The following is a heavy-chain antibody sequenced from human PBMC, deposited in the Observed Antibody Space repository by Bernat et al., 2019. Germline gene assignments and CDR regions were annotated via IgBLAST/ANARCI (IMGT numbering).Heavy chain of an antibody. CDR1: GGSISSSSYY. D-gene: IGHD3-10*01. CDR3: ARGAHNLLWFGEYYHGMDV. Sequence: QLQLQESGPGLVKPSETLSLTCTVSGGSISSSSYYWGWIRQPPGKGLEWIGSIYYSGSTYYNPSLKSRVTISVDTSKNQFSLKLSSVTAADTAVYYCARGAHNLLWFGEYYHGMDVWGQGTTVTVSS. J-gene: IGHJ6*02. CDR2: IYYSGST. V-gene: IGHV4-39*01.